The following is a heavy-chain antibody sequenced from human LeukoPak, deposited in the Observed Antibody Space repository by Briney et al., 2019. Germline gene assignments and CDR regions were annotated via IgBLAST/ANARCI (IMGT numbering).Heavy chain of an antibody. Sequence: GGSLRLSCAASGFTFSSYSMNWVRQAPGKGLEWVSSISSSSSYIYYADSVKGRFTISRDNAKNSLYLQMNSLRAEDTALYYCAKGSRGYCSSTSCYATMYYFDYWGQGTLVTVSS. V-gene: IGHV3-21*04. CDR2: ISSSSSYI. J-gene: IGHJ4*02. CDR3: AKGSRGYCSSTSCYATMYYFDY. CDR1: GFTFSSYS. D-gene: IGHD2-2*01.